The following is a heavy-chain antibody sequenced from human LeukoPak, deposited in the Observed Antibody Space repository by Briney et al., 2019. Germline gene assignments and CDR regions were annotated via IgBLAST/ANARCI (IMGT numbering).Heavy chain of an antibody. CDR2: IIPIFGTA. CDR3: ARDPEAQYYDFWIGYFDY. Sequence: SMKVSCKASGGTYSSYAISWVRQAPGQGLEWMGGIIPIFGTANYAQKFQGRVTITAYESTSTAYMELSSLRSEDTAVYYCARDPEAQYYDFWIGYFDYWGQGTLVTVSS. V-gene: IGHV1-69*13. J-gene: IGHJ4*02. D-gene: IGHD3-3*01. CDR1: GGTYSSYA.